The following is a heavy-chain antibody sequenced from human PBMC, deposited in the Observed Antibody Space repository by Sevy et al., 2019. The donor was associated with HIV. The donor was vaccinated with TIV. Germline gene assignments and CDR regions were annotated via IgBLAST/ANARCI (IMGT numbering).Heavy chain of an antibody. J-gene: IGHJ6*02. D-gene: IGHD1-7*01. CDR2: IYSFGST. CDR3: ASLRTSSYYYGMDV. V-gene: IGHV3-53*01. Sequence: GGSLRLSCAASGFTVGNNYMSWVRQAPGKGLEWVSAIYSFGSTYYASSVKGRFTISRDNSKNTLYLQMNSLRAEDTAVYYCASLRTSSYYYGMDVWGQGTTVTVSS. CDR1: GFTVGNNY.